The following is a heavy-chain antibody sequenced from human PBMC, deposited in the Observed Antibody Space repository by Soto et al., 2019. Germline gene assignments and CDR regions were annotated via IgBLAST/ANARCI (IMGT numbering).Heavy chain of an antibody. CDR1: GGSISSGGYY. CDR3: ARDLASSSWYTGYYYGMDV. J-gene: IGHJ6*02. CDR2: IYYSGST. V-gene: IGHV4-31*03. D-gene: IGHD6-13*01. Sequence: SETLSLTCTVSGGSISSGGYYWSWIRQHPGKGLEWIGYIYYSGSTYYNPSLKSRVTKSVDTSKNQFSLKLSSVTAADTAVYYCARDLASSSWYTGYYYGMDVWGQGTTVTVSS.